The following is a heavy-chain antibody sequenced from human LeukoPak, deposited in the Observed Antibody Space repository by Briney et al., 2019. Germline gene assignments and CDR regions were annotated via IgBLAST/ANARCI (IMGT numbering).Heavy chain of an antibody. CDR3: ASALTIFGVAIITPQYYYMDL. Sequence: PGGSLRLSCAASGFTFNSYAMTWARQAPGKGLEWVSAISGSDGRTYFADSVKGRFTISRDNSRNTLYLQMNSLRAEDTAIYYCASALTIFGVAIITPQYYYMDLWGKGTSVTVSS. V-gene: IGHV3-23*01. J-gene: IGHJ6*03. CDR2: ISGSDGRT. CDR1: GFTFNSYA. D-gene: IGHD3-3*01.